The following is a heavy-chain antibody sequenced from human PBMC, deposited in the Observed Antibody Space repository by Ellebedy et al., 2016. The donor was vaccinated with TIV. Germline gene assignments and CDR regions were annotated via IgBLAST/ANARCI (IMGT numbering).Heavy chain of an antibody. Sequence: SETLSLXXTVSGGSISSYYWSWIRQPPGKGLEWIGYIYYSGSTNYNPSLKSRVTISVDTSKNQFSLKLSSVTAADTAVYYCARDFRYYDSSGYQDWGQGTLVTVSS. CDR3: ARDFRYYDSSGYQD. CDR1: GGSISSYY. J-gene: IGHJ4*02. V-gene: IGHV4-59*01. CDR2: IYYSGST. D-gene: IGHD3-22*01.